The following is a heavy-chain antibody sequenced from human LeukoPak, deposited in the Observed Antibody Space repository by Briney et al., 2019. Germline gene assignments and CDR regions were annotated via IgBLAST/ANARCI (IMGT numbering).Heavy chain of an antibody. V-gene: IGHV3-21*01. Sequence: GGSLRLSCAASGFTFSSYSMNWVRQAPGKGLEWVSSISSSSSYIYYADSVKGRFTISRDNAKNSLYLQMNSLRAEDTAVYYCARDSGRPNYYDSSGYMRDFDYWGQGTLVTVSS. CDR1: GFTFSSYS. CDR3: ARDSGRPNYYDSSGYMRDFDY. D-gene: IGHD3-22*01. CDR2: ISSSSSYI. J-gene: IGHJ4*02.